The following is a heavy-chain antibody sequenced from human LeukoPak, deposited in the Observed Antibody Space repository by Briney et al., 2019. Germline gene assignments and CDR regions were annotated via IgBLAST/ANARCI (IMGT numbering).Heavy chain of an antibody. V-gene: IGHV1-18*04. Sequence: ASVKVSCKASGYRFTGYYIYWLRQAPGQGLEWMGWISGYNGDTHYAQNLQDRVTMTTDTSTSTAYMDVRSLRSDDTAVYYCARAGADSAAYFYYAMDVWGQGTTVTVSS. CDR3: ARAGADSAAYFYYAMDV. CDR2: ISGYNGDT. D-gene: IGHD2-15*01. J-gene: IGHJ6*02. CDR1: GYRFTGYY.